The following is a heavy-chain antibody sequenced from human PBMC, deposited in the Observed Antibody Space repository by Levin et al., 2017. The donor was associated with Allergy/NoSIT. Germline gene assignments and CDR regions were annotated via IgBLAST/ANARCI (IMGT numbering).Heavy chain of an antibody. CDR3: ARDGYCTNGVCPSQRTIFRQGPNGMDV. CDR1: GFTFSSYE. Sequence: GGSLRLSCAASGFTFSSYEMNWVRQAPGKGLEWVSYISSSGSTIYYADSVKGRFTISRDNAKNSLYLQMNSLRAEDTAVYYCARDGYCTNGVCPSQRTIFRQGPNGMDVWGQGTTVTVSS. J-gene: IGHJ6*02. D-gene: IGHD2-8*01. V-gene: IGHV3-48*03. CDR2: ISSSGSTI.